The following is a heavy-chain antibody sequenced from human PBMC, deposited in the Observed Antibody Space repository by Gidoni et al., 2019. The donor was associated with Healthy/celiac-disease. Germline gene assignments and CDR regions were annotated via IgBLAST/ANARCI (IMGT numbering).Heavy chain of an antibody. CDR1: AFTFSSYW. D-gene: IGHD3-3*01. J-gene: IGHJ5*02. CDR3: ARGSKFTIFGDRGWFDP. CDR2: IKKDGSEK. Sequence: EVQLVESGGGLVQPGGSLRLSCAASAFTFSSYWMSWDRQAPGKGLEWVANIKKDGSEKYYVDSVKGRFTISRDNAKNSLYLQMNSLRAEDTAVYYCARGSKFTIFGDRGWFDPWGQGTLVTVSS. V-gene: IGHV3-7*01.